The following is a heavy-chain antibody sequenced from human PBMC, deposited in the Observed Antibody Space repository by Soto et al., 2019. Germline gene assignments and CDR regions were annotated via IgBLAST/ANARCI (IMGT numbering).Heavy chain of an antibody. CDR2: IYYSGST. V-gene: IGHV4-30-4*01. CDR1: GGSISSGDYY. J-gene: IGHJ5*02. CDR3: ARGRRQQLVRTAYDWFDP. Sequence: SETLSLTCIVSGGSISSGDYYWSWIRQHPGKGLEWIGYIYYSGSTYYNPSLKSRVTISVDRSKNQFSLKLSSVTAADTAVYYCARGRRQQLVRTAYDWFDPWGQGTLVPVS. D-gene: IGHD6-13*01.